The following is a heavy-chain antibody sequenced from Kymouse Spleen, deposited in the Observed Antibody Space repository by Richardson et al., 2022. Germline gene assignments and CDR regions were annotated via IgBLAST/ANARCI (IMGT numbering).Heavy chain of an antibody. Sequence: QVQLQESGPGLVKPSETLSLTCTVSGGSISSYYWSWIRQPPGKGLEWIGYIYYSGSTNYNPSLKSRVTISVDTSKNQFSLKLSSVTAADTAVYYCARTGAGTMYYFDYWGQGTLVTVSS. V-gene: IGHV4-59*01. CDR1: GGSISSYY. CDR3: ARTGAGTMYYFDY. J-gene: IGHJ4*02. D-gene: IGHD1-7*01. CDR2: IYYSGST.